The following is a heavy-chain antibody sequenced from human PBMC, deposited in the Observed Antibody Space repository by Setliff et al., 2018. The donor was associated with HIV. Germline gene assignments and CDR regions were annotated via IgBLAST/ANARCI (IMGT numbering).Heavy chain of an antibody. CDR2: IIPMFGTL. J-gene: IGHJ3*02. V-gene: IGHV1-69*05. Sequence: SVKVSCKAIGYMILGYKMNWVRQAPGQGLQWMGGIIPMFGTLNFAQKFQGRVTISTDDSTSTAYMELNSLRSEDTAVYYCARGHSHGYGYSGSYGPFDIWGQGTMVTVSS. CDR1: GYMILGYK. D-gene: IGHD1-26*01. CDR3: ARGHSHGYGYSGSYGPFDI.